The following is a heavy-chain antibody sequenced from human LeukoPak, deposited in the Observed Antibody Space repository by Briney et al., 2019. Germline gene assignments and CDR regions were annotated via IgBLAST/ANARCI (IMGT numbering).Heavy chain of an antibody. D-gene: IGHD3-3*01. J-gene: IGHJ6*02. Sequence: SETLSLTCAVYGGSFSGYYWSWIRQPPGKGLEWIGEINHSGSTNYNPSLKSRVTISVDTSKNQFSPKLSSVTAADTAVYYCARRRVVTIFGVPYYYYCGMDVWGQGTTVTVSS. CDR2: INHSGST. V-gene: IGHV4-34*01. CDR3: ARRRVVTIFGVPYYYYCGMDV. CDR1: GGSFSGYY.